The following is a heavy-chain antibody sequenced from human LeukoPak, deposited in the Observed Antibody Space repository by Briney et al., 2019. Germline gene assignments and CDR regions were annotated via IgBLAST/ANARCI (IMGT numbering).Heavy chain of an antibody. CDR3: ARDYDYFSGHNLDAYDI. CDR1: GLTFSRNW. V-gene: IGHV3-7*01. J-gene: IGHJ3*02. CDR2: IKVDGSAK. Sequence: GGSLRLSCAASGLTFSRNWMTWVRQAPGKGLEWVANIKVDGSAKSSVYSVKGRFTISRDNAKNSLYLQMSSLRVEDTAVYYCARDYDYFSGHNLDAYDIWGQGTTVTVSS. D-gene: IGHD2-15*01.